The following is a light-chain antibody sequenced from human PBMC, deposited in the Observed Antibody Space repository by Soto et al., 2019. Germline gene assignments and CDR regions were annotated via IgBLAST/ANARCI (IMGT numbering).Light chain of an antibody. J-gene: IGKJ4*01. CDR3: QQYGSTPLT. V-gene: IGKV3-20*01. CDR1: RSVGNNY. CDR2: DAS. Sequence: EIVLTQSPGTLSLSPGERATLSCRASRSVGNNYLVWYQQKPGQAPRFLMYDASTRATGIPDRFSGSGSGTEFTPTISRLEPEDFAVSYCQQYGSTPLTFGGGTKVEIK.